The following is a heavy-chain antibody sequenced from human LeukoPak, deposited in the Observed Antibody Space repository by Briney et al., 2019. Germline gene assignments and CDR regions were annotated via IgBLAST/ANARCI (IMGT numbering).Heavy chain of an antibody. CDR3: ARLRFYDSSGYSPGYYMDV. Sequence: NPSETLSLTCTVSGGSMFSFYWSWIRQSAGKGLEWIGHIYVSGTTTYNPSLKGRGTMSVNTSKNQVSLRLSSVTAAATAVYYCARLRFYDSSGYSPGYYMDVWGKGTTVIVS. V-gene: IGHV4-4*07. J-gene: IGHJ6*03. CDR1: GGSMFSFY. D-gene: IGHD3-22*01. CDR2: IYVSGTT.